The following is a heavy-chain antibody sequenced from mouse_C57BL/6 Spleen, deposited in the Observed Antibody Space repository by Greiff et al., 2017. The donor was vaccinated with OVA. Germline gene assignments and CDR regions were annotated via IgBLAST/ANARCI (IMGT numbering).Heavy chain of an antibody. D-gene: IGHD2-1*01. CDR2: INPSSGYT. Sequence: VQLVESGAELARPGASVKMSCKASGYTFTSYTMHWVKQRPGQGLEWIGYINPSSGYTKYNQKFKDKATLTADKSSSTAYMQLSSLTSEDSAVYYCARRGANYVEGFDYWGQGTTLTVSS. CDR3: ARRGANYVEGFDY. CDR1: GYTFTSYT. J-gene: IGHJ2*01. V-gene: IGHV1-4*01.